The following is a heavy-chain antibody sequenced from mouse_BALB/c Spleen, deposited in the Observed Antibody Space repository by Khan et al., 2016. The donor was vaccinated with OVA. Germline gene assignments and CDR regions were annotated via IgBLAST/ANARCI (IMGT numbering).Heavy chain of an antibody. CDR2: ISYSGST. CDR3: ARRAYYANWYFDV. J-gene: IGHJ1*01. Sequence: EVQLQESGPGLVKPSQSLSLTCTVTGYSITSDYAWNWIRQFPGNKLEWMGYISYSGSTSYNPSLKGRISITRDTSKNQFFLQLNSVTTGDTATYYCARRAYYANWYFDVWGAGTTVTVSS. D-gene: IGHD1-1*02. V-gene: IGHV3-2*02. CDR1: GYSITSDYA.